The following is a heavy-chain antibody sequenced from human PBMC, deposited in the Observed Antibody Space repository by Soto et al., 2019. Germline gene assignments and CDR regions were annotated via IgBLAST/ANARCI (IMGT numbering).Heavy chain of an antibody. CDR1: GFTFSSYG. J-gene: IGHJ4*02. CDR2: IWFDGSNK. Sequence: QVQLVESGGGGVQPGRSLRLSCAASGFTFSSYGMHWVRQAPGKGLEWVAVIWFDGSNKFYADSVKGRFTISRDNSNNTVSLQMNSLRDEDSAAYYCATTGPYWGQGTLVTVSS. V-gene: IGHV3-33*01. CDR3: ATTGPY.